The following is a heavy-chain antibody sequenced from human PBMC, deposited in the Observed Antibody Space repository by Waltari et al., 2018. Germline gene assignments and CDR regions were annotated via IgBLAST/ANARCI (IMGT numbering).Heavy chain of an antibody. CDR1: GYSISSGYY. CDR3: AIPYGDYDYFDY. J-gene: IGHJ4*02. CDR2: IYHSGST. V-gene: IGHV4-38-2*01. D-gene: IGHD4-17*01. Sequence: QVQLQESGPGLVKPSETLSLTCDVSGYSISSGYYWGWIRQPPGKGLEWIGSIYHSGSTYYNPSLKSRVTISVDTSKNQFSLKLSSVTAADTAVYYCAIPYGDYDYFDYWGQGTLVTVSS.